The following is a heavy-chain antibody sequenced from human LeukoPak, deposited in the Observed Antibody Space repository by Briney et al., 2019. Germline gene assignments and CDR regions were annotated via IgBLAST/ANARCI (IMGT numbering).Heavy chain of an antibody. V-gene: IGHV4-59*01. Sequence: SETLSLTCTVSGGSISSYYWSWIRQPPGKGLEWIGYIYYSGSTNYNPSLKSRVTISVDTSKNQFSLKLSSVTAAGTAVYYCARGGSGTYYYWGQGTLVTVSS. CDR3: ARGGSGTYYY. CDR2: IYYSGST. J-gene: IGHJ4*02. D-gene: IGHD1-7*01. CDR1: GGSISSYY.